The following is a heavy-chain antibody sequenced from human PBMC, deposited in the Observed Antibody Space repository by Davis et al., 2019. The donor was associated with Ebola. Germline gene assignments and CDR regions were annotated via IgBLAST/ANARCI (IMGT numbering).Heavy chain of an antibody. CDR3: AISCCGGNCFSEHYFDY. CDR2: IYPRDSDV. D-gene: IGHD2-21*01. CDR1: GYMFTNYC. Sequence: GESLKIPCQTSGYMFTNYCIPCVRQQPGSGLEWMGLIYPRDSDVRYNSSFHGQVSISADNSVTTAYLQWRSLQASDAAMYYCAISCCGGNCFSEHYFDYWGQGTLVTVSS. J-gene: IGHJ4*02. V-gene: IGHV5-51*01.